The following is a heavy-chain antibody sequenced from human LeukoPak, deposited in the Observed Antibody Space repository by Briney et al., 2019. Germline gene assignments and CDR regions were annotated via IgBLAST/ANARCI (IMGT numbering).Heavy chain of an antibody. CDR3: AKDPRVATIEIFDY. J-gene: IGHJ4*02. CDR1: GFTFSSYA. CDR2: MSGGGGVT. V-gene: IGHV3-23*01. D-gene: IGHD5-12*01. Sequence: GGSLRLSCAASGFTFSSYAMSWVRQAPGKGLEWVSSMSGGGGVTYYADSVKGRFTISRGNSKNTLYLQMNSLRAEDTAVYYCAKDPRVATIEIFDYWGQGALVTVSS.